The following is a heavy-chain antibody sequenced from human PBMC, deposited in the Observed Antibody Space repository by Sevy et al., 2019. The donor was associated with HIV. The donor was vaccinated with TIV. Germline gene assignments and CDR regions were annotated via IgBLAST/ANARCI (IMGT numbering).Heavy chain of an antibody. CDR3: ASERITIFGVVIPNWFDP. Sequence: GGSLRLSCAASGFTFSSYWMSWVRQAPGKGLEWVANIKKDGSEKYYVDSVKGRFTISRDNAKNSLYLQMNSLRAEDTAVYDCASERITIFGVVIPNWFDPWGQGTLVTVSS. CDR1: GFTFSSYW. CDR2: IKKDGSEK. J-gene: IGHJ5*02. V-gene: IGHV3-7*01. D-gene: IGHD3-3*01.